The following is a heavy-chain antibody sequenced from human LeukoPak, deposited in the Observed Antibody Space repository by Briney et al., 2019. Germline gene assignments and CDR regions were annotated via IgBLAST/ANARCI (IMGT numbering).Heavy chain of an antibody. CDR1: GFTFSSYS. CDR2: ISSSSSYI. V-gene: IGHV3-21*01. J-gene: IGHJ3*02. D-gene: IGHD3-16*02. CDR3: ARVPAGVIGMKDAFDI. Sequence: KAGGSLRLSCAASGFTFSSYSMNWVRQAPGKGLEWVSSISSSSSYIYYADSVKGRFTISRDNAKNSLYLQMNSLRAEDTAVYYCARVPAGVIGMKDAFDIWGQGTMVTVSS.